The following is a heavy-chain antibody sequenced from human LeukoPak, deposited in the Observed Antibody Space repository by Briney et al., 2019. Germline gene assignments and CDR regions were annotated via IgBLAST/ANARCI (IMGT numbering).Heavy chain of an antibody. Sequence: GGSLRLSCAASGFTFSSYAMSWVRQAPGKGLEWVSAISGSGGSTYYPDSVKGRFTISRDNAKNSLYLQMNSLRAEDTALYYCARDLLSSGSGFDPWGQGTLVTVSS. D-gene: IGHD3-10*01. CDR1: GFTFSSYA. V-gene: IGHV3-23*01. CDR3: ARDLLSSGSGFDP. CDR2: ISGSGGST. J-gene: IGHJ5*02.